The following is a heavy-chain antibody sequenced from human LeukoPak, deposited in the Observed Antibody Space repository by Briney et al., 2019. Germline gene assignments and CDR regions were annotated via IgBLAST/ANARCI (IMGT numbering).Heavy chain of an antibody. D-gene: IGHD6-19*01. CDR1: GYTFTVYY. V-gene: IGHV1-2*02. CDR3: ARVSPYSSGWYDYFQH. J-gene: IGHJ1*01. Sequence: ASVKVSCKASGYTFTVYYMHWVRQAPGQGLEWMGWINPNSGGTNYSQKFQGRVTMTRDTSISTAYMELSRLRSDATAVYYCARVSPYSSGWYDYFQHWGQGTLVTVSS. CDR2: INPNSGGT.